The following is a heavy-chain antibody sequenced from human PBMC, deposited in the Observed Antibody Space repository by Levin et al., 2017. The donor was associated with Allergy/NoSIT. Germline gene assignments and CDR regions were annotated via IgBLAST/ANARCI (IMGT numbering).Heavy chain of an antibody. CDR2: ISGSGGST. Sequence: GGSLRLSCAASGFTFSSYAMSWVRQAPGKGLEWVSAISGSGGSTYYADSVKGRFTISRDNSKNTLYLQMNSLRAEDTAVYYCAKEYCSSTSCYVSYYYYYGMDVWGQGTTVTVSS. D-gene: IGHD2-2*01. CDR1: GFTFSSYA. CDR3: AKEYCSSTSCYVSYYYYYGMDV. J-gene: IGHJ6*02. V-gene: IGHV3-23*01.